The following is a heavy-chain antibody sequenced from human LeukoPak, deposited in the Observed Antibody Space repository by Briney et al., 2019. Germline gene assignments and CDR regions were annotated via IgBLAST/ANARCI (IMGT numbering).Heavy chain of an antibody. CDR2: INIGGTNT. CDR1: GFTFNDYY. V-gene: IGHV3-11*01. CDR3: ATDGAGFDT. Sequence: GGSLRLSCAASGFTFNDYYMSWIRLAPGKGLEWLSYINIGGTNTHYADSVKGRFTISRDNAKKSLYLEMNNLRAEDTAVYYCATDGAGFDTWGQGVLVTVSS. J-gene: IGHJ5*02.